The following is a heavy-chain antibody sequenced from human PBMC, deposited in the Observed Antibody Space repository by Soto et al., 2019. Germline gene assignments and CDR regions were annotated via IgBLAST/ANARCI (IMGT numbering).Heavy chain of an antibody. CDR1: GFTFNTYC. Sequence: PAVTLRIFSEASGFTFNTYCMHWVRQPSGKGLEWLAAIWYDGTQKYYADSVKGRFIISRDNSKKTLYLEMNSLRAEDTAVYYCARAGVTTVPGLRHVDSWGMGTLVTV. V-gene: IGHV3-33*01. CDR2: IWYDGTQK. D-gene: IGHD4-17*01. J-gene: IGHJ4*02. CDR3: ARAGVTTVPGLRHVDS.